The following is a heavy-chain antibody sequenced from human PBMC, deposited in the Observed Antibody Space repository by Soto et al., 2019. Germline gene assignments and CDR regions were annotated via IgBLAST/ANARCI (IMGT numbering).Heavy chain of an antibody. CDR3: AKDFPFNGYFYGVDV. Sequence: GGSLRLSCAASGFTFVSYAMNWVRQAPGKGLEWVSGISGSGVRTYYADSVKGRFTISRDNSRDTLYPQMNSLRAEDTAVYYCAKDFPFNGYFYGVDVWGQGTTVTVSS. J-gene: IGHJ6*02. CDR2: ISGSGVRT. V-gene: IGHV3-23*01. CDR1: GFTFVSYA.